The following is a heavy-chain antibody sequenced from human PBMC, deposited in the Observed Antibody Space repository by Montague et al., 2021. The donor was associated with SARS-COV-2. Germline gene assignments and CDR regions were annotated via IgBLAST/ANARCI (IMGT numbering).Heavy chain of an antibody. CDR3: ARDVRTSTWSIRGYGGNYYFDS. D-gene: IGHD4-23*01. CDR1: GGSISTSHW. CDR2: IDERGST. V-gene: IGHV4-4*01. J-gene: IGHJ4*02. Sequence: TLSLTCAVSGGSISTSHWWSWVRQPPGKGLEWIGGIDERGSTNYSPSLKSRVTMSIDKSANQFSLKLASLTAADTAIYFCARDVRTSTWSIRGYGGNYYFDSWGQGTLVAVSS.